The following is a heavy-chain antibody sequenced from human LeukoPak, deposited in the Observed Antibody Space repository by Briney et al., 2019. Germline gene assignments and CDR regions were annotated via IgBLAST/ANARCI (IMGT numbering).Heavy chain of an antibody. D-gene: IGHD1-14*01. Sequence: KASETLSLTCTVSGGSISSYYWSWIRQPPGKGLEWIGYIYYSGSTNYNPSLKSRVTISVDTSKNQFSLKLSSVTAADTAVYYCARDRKDYMDVWGKGTTVTISS. CDR1: GGSISSYY. CDR3: ARDRKDYMDV. V-gene: IGHV4-59*01. CDR2: IYYSGST. J-gene: IGHJ6*03.